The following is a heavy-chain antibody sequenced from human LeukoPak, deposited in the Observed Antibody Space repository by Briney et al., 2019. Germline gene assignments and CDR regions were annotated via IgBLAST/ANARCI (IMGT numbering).Heavy chain of an antibody. V-gene: IGHV3-23*01. CDR2: ITATGGNT. CDR1: RFAFNFYA. D-gene: IGHD6-19*01. Sequence: GRSLRLSCAASRFAFNFYAMTWGRQAPRKRLQWVSTITATGGNTYYAESVRGRFTISRDNSKDTLYLQLNSLTAEDTAIYYCAKPISGGLAVSADWFDPWGQGTLVAVSS. CDR3: AKPISGGLAVSADWFDP. J-gene: IGHJ5*02.